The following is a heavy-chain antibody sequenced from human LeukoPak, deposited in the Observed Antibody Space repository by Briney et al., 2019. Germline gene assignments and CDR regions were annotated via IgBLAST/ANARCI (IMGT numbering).Heavy chain of an antibody. CDR1: GFTFSSYA. J-gene: IGHJ3*02. V-gene: IGHV3-30*07. D-gene: IGHD2-15*01. CDR2: ISYDGSNK. CDR3: ANEIIVVVVGGTFDI. Sequence: PGGSLRLSCAASGFTFSSYAMHWVRQAPGKGLEWVAVISYDGSNKYYADSVKGRFTISRDNSKNTLYLQMNSLRAEDTAVYYCANEIIVVVVGGTFDIWGQGTMVTVSS.